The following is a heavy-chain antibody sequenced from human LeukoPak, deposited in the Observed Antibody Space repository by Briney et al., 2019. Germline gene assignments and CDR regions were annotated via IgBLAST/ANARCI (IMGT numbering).Heavy chain of an antibody. D-gene: IGHD3-10*01. CDR2: IKEDGSAK. CDR3: ARAEYRFGYFDN. CDR1: GFTFSRYW. Sequence: GGSLRLSCAASGFTFSRYWMTWVRQAPGKGLEWVANIKEDGSAKYYVDSVKGRFTISRDNAKNSLYLQMNSLRAEDTAVYYCARAEYRFGYFDNWGQGTLVTVSS. J-gene: IGHJ4*02. V-gene: IGHV3-7*05.